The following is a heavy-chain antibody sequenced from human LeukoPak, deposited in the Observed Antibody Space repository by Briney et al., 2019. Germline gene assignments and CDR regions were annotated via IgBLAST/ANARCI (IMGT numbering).Heavy chain of an antibody. Sequence: GGSLRLSCAASGFTFSSYTMSWVRQAPGKGLEWVSAISGSGGSTYYADSVKGRFTISRDNSKNTLYLQMNSLRAEDTAVYYCAKDSSFWSGYHDAFDIWGQGTMVTVSS. CDR1: GFTFSSYT. J-gene: IGHJ3*02. CDR2: ISGSGGST. V-gene: IGHV3-23*01. CDR3: AKDSSFWSGYHDAFDI. D-gene: IGHD3-3*01.